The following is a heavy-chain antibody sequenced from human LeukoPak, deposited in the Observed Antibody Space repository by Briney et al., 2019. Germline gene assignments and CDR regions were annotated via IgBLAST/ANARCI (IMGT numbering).Heavy chain of an antibody. CDR1: GGSISSYY. CDR2: IYYSGST. V-gene: IGHV4-59*08. D-gene: IGHD6-25*01. Sequence: SETLSLTCTVSGGSISSYYWSWIRQPPGKGLEWIGYIYYSGSTNYNPSLKSRVTISVDTSKNQFSLKLSSVTAADTAVYYCANQHKQYTGSGYVLSYNVMDVWGQGTTVTVSS. CDR3: ANQHKQYTGSGYVLSYNVMDV. J-gene: IGHJ6*02.